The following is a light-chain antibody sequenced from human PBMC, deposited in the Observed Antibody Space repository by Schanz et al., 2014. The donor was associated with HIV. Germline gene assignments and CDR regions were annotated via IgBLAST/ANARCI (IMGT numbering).Light chain of an antibody. J-gene: IGLJ3*02. CDR3: QSFDGSLGGVL. V-gene: IGLV1-40*01. Sequence: QSVLTQPPSVSGAPGQRVTISCTGSSSNIGAGYHVQWYQQLPGTAPKLLIYGNSNRPSGVPDRFSGSKSGTSASLAITGLQPEDEADYYCQSFDGSLGGVLFGGGTKLTVL. CDR2: GNS. CDR1: SSNIGAGYH.